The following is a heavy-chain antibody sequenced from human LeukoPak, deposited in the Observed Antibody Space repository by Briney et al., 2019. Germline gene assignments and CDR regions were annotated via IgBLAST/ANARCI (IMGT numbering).Heavy chain of an antibody. V-gene: IGHV4-59*01. CDR2: IYYSGST. Sequence: PSETLSLTCTVSGGSIRSYYWSWIRQPPGKGLEWIGYIYYSGSTNYNPSLKSRVTISVDTSKNQFSLKLSSVTAADTAVYYCARGGGSYYETYYFDYWGQGTLVTVSS. J-gene: IGHJ4*02. CDR1: GGSIRSYY. CDR3: ARGGGSYYETYYFDY. D-gene: IGHD1-26*01.